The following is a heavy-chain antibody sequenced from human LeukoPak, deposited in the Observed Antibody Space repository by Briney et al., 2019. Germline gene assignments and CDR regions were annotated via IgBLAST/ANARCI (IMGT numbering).Heavy chain of an antibody. D-gene: IGHD5-18*01. CDR1: GFTFSSYW. J-gene: IGHJ6*03. V-gene: IGHV3-7*01. Sequence: GGSLRLSCAASGFTFSSYWMSWVRQAPGKGLEWVANIKQDGSEKYYVDSVKGRFTISRDNAKNSLNLQMNSLRAEDTAMYYCARDRREIKLWPHEYYYYYMDVWGKGTTVTISS. CDR3: ARDRREIKLWPHEYYYYYMDV. CDR2: IKQDGSEK.